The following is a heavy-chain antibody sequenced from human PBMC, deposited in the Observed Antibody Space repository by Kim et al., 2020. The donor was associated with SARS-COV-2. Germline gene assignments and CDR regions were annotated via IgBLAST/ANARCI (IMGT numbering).Heavy chain of an antibody. CDR3: ARDRDTVTMRVAAFDI. CDR2: IYYSGST. V-gene: IGHV4-31*03. Sequence: SETLSLTCTVSGGSISSGGYYWSWIRQHPGKGLEWIGYIYYSGSTYYNPSLKSRVTISVDTSKNQFSLKLSSVTAADTAVYYCARDRDTVTMRVAAFDIWGQGTMVTVSS. D-gene: IGHD4-17*01. J-gene: IGHJ3*02. CDR1: GGSISSGGYY.